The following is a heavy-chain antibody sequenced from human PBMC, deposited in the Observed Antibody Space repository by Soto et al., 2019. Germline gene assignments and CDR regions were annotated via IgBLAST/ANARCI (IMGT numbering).Heavy chain of an antibody. D-gene: IGHD3-22*01. V-gene: IGHV1-3*01. Sequence: ASVKVSCKASGYTFTSYGISWVRQAPGQGLEWMGWINAGNGNTKYSQKFQGRVTITRDTSASTAYMELSSLRSEDTAVYYCAWTYYYDSSGYPSPAYYYYYVMDVWGQGTTVTVSS. CDR1: GYTFTSYG. J-gene: IGHJ6*02. CDR3: AWTYYYDSSGYPSPAYYYYYVMDV. CDR2: INAGNGNT.